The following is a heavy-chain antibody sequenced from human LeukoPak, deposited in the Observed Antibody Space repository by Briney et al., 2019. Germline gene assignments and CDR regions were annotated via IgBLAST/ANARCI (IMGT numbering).Heavy chain of an antibody. CDR1: GGSISSYY. Sequence: SETLSLTCTVSGGSISSYYWSWIRQPPGKGLEWIGYIYYSGSTNYNPSLKSRVTISVDTSKNQFSLKLSSVTAADTAVYYCARHNLVGIVGVYYWYFDLWGRGTLVTVSS. CDR3: ARHNLVGIVGVYYWYFDL. J-gene: IGHJ2*01. D-gene: IGHD1-26*01. V-gene: IGHV4-59*08. CDR2: IYYSGST.